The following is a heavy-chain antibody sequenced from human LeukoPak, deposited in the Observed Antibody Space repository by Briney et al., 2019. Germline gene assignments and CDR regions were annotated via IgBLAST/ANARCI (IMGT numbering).Heavy chain of an antibody. J-gene: IGHJ4*02. V-gene: IGHV3-7*01. CDR2: IKKDGSET. CDR1: GFTFSSYW. CDR3: ARHLSGVTGYTYGRGIDY. D-gene: IGHD5-18*01. Sequence: GGSLRLSCAASGFTFSSYWMSWVRQAPGKGLEWVANIKKDGSETYYVDSVKGLFTISRDNAKTSLYLHMNSLRAEDTAVYYCARHLSGVTGYTYGRGIDYWGQGTLVTVSS.